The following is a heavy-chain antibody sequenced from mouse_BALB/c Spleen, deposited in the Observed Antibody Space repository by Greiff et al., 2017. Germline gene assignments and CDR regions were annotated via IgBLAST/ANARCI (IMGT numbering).Heavy chain of an antibody. J-gene: IGHJ4*01. CDR1: GFSLNSYG. Sequence: VQLVESGPGLVAPSQSLSITCTVSGFSLNSYGVHWVRQPPGKGLEWLGVIWAGGSTNYNSALMSRLSISKDNSKSQVFLKMNSLQTDDTAMYYCASHDGTFYAMDYWGQGTSVTVAS. D-gene: IGHD2-3*01. CDR3: ASHDGTFYAMDY. V-gene: IGHV2-9*02. CDR2: IWAGGST.